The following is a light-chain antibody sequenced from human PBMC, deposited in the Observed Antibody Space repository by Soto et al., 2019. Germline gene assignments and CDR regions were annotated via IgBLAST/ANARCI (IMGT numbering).Light chain of an antibody. CDR2: AAS. V-gene: IGKV1-39*01. J-gene: IGKJ2*01. CDR3: QQNYNTPPYT. CDR1: QTITTH. Sequence: DTQMTQSPSSLSASVGDTVTITCRASQTITTHLNWYQQRPGKSPKLLIYAASRLQSGVPSRFSGSGSGTDFTLTISSLQPEDFATYYCQQNYNTPPYTFGQGTKLEIK.